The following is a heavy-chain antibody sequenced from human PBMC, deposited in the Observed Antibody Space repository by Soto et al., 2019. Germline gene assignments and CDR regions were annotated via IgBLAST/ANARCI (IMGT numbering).Heavy chain of an antibody. CDR1: GYTFSNFG. CDR2: ISGYNGNT. V-gene: IGHV1-18*01. CDR3: ASVGGVGFGGGRYAMDV. D-gene: IGHD3-10*01. J-gene: IGHJ6*02. Sequence: ASVNVSCKASGYTFSNFGSNWVRQAPGQGLEWMGWISGYNGNTKYAQKLQGRDTTTTDTSTSTAYMELRSLRSDDTAGDYCASVGGVGFGGGRYAMDVWGQGTTVTVSS.